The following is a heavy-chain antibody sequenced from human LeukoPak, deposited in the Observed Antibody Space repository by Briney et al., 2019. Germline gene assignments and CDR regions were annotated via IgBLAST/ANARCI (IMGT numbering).Heavy chain of an antibody. J-gene: IGHJ4*02. CDR3: AKGDAYYYDASGRTFDY. D-gene: IGHD3-22*01. V-gene: IGHV3-23*01. CDR1: GFTFSSYA. Sequence: PGGSLRLSCAASGFTFSSYAMSWVRQAPGNGLEWVSSVSGSGGSTYYADSVKGRFTISRDNSKNTLYLQMSSLRAEDTAVYYCAKGDAYYYDASGRTFDYWGQGTLVTVSS. CDR2: VSGSGGST.